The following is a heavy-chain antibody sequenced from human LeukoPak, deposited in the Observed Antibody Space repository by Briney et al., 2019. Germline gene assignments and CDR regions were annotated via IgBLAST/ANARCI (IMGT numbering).Heavy chain of an antibody. V-gene: IGHV3-48*04. J-gene: IGHJ4*02. CDR3: ARFLGGWYGDY. D-gene: IGHD6-19*01. Sequence: RSLRLSCAASGFTFSSYSMNWVRQAPGKGLEWVSYISSSSSTIYYADSVKGRFTISRDNAKNSLYLQMNSLRAEDTAVYYCARFLGGWYGDYWGQGTLVTVSS. CDR1: GFTFSSYS. CDR2: ISSSSSTI.